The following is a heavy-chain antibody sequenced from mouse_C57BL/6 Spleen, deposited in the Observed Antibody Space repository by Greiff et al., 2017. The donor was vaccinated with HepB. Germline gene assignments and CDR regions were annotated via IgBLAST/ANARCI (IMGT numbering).Heavy chain of an antibody. J-gene: IGHJ4*01. CDR3: ARPSGDSYAMDY. D-gene: IGHD3-1*01. CDR1: GFTFSSYG. V-gene: IGHV5-6*01. Sequence: EVKLQESGGDLVKPGGSLKLSCAASGFTFSSYGMSWVRQTPDKRLEWVATISSGGSYTYYPDSVKGRFTISRDNAKNTLYLQMSSLKSEDTAMYYCARPSGDSYAMDYWGQGTSVTVSS. CDR2: ISSGGSYT.